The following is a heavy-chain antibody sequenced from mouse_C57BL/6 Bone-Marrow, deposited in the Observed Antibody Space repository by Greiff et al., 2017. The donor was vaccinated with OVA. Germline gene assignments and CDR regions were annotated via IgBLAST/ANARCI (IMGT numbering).Heavy chain of an antibody. CDR3: ARQIYDSSYAMDY. D-gene: IGHD2-3*01. V-gene: IGHV5-15*01. J-gene: IGHJ4*01. Sequence: EVKLQESGGGLVQPGGSLKLSCAASGFTFSDYGMAWVRQAPRQGPEWVAFISNLAYSIYYADTVTGRFTISRENAKNTLYLEMSSLRSEDTAMYYCARQIYDSSYAMDYWGQGTSVTVSS. CDR1: GFTFSDYG. CDR2: ISNLAYSI.